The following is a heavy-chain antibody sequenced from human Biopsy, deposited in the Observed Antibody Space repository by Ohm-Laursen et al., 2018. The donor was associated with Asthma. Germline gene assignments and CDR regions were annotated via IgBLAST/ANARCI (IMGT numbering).Heavy chain of an antibody. CDR1: GFTFSSYW. CDR3: ARDTRPNWFDP. D-gene: IGHD3-3*01. CDR2: IKQDGSEK. V-gene: IGHV3-7*05. J-gene: IGHJ5*02. Sequence: SLRLSCAASGFTFSSYWMSWVRQAPGKGLEWVANIKQDGSEKYYVDSVKGRFTISRDNAKNSLYLQMNSPGAEDTAVYYCARDTRPNWFDPWGQGTLVTVSS.